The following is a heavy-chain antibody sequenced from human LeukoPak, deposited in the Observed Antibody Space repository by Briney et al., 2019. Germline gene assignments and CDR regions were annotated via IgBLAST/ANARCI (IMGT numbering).Heavy chain of an antibody. V-gene: IGHV3-21*01. D-gene: IGHD1-26*01. CDR3: AKADSGTYYGLGDYFDY. CDR2: ISTSSSYI. CDR1: GFTFSSYS. Sequence: GGSLRLSCAASGFTFSSYSMNWVRQAPGKGLEWVSSISTSSSYIYYADSVKGRFTISRDNAKNSLYVQMDSLRAEDTAVYYCAKADSGTYYGLGDYFDYWGQGTLVTVSS. J-gene: IGHJ4*02.